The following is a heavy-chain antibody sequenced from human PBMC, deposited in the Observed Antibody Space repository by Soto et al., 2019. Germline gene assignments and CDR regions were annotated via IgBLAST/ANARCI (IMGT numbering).Heavy chain of an antibody. CDR1: GFTFSSYS. Sequence: EVQLVESGGGLVQPGGSLRLSCAASGFTFSSYSMNWVRQAPGKGLEWVSYISSSSSTIYYADSVKGRFTISRDNAKNSLYLQMNSLRDEDTAVYYCARSHYDSSGYYYDGNDYWGQGTLVTVSS. D-gene: IGHD3-22*01. CDR3: ARSHYDSSGYYYDGNDY. V-gene: IGHV3-48*02. J-gene: IGHJ4*02. CDR2: ISSSSSTI.